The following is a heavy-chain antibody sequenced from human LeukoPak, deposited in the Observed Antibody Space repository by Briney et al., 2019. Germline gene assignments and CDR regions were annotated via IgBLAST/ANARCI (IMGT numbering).Heavy chain of an antibody. D-gene: IGHD2-2*01. CDR1: GGTLSTYG. Sequence: VKVSCKASGGTLSTYGISWVRQAPGQGLEWMGRIIPILGIANYAQKFQGRVTITADKSTSTAYMELSSLRSEDTAVYYCARGIVVVPAAIDAFDIWGQGTMVTVSS. J-gene: IGHJ3*02. CDR2: IIPILGIA. CDR3: ARGIVVVPAAIDAFDI. V-gene: IGHV1-69*04.